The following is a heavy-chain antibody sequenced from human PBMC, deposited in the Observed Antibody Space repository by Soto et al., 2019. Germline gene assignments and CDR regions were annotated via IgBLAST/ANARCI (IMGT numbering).Heavy chain of an antibody. D-gene: IGHD3-9*01. V-gene: IGHV3-21*01. CDR3: ARARYFDWFSDYHYYYGMDV. CDR1: GFTFSSYS. J-gene: IGHJ6*02. CDR2: ISSSSSYI. Sequence: EVQLVESGGGLVKPGGSLRLSCAASGFTFSSYSMNWVRQAPGKGLEWVSSISSSSSYIYYADSVKGLFTISRDNAKNSLYLQMNSLRAEDTAVYYCARARYFDWFSDYHYYYGMDVWGQGTTVTVSS.